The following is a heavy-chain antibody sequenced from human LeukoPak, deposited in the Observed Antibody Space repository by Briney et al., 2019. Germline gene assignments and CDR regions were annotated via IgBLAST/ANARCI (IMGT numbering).Heavy chain of an antibody. D-gene: IGHD1-26*01. CDR3: AKVGVVGTTRSEFDY. J-gene: IGHJ4*02. V-gene: IGHV3-30-3*01. CDR1: GFIFSSYA. Sequence: GRSLRLSCAASGFIFSSYAMHWVRQAPGKGLEWVAVISYDGSNKYNSDSVKGRFTISRDNSKNTLYLQMNSLRAEDTAVYYCAKVGVVGTTRSEFDYWAREPWSPSPQ. CDR2: ISYDGSNK.